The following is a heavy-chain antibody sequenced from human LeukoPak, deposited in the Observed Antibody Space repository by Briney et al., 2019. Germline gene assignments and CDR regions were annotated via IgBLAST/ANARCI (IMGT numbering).Heavy chain of an antibody. Sequence: ASVKVSCKASGYTFTSYGISWVRQAPGQGLEWMGWISAYSGGTNYAQKFQGRVTMTRDTSISTAYMELSRLRSDDTAVYYCAREIRSSSTPTFDYWGQGTLVTVSS. V-gene: IGHV1-2*02. D-gene: IGHD6-6*01. CDR1: GYTFTSYG. J-gene: IGHJ4*02. CDR3: AREIRSSSTPTFDY. CDR2: ISAYSGGT.